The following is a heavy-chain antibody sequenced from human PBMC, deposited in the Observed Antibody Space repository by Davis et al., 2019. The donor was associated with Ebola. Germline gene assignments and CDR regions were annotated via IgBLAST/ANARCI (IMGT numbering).Heavy chain of an antibody. J-gene: IGHJ2*01. CDR2: IIPILGIA. CDR1: GGTFSSYA. D-gene: IGHD6-6*01. V-gene: IGHV1-69*10. Sequence: SVQVSCKASGGTFSSYAISWVRQAPGQGLEWMGGIIPILGIANYAQKFQGRVTITADESTSTAYMELSSLSSEDTAVYYCASGLVRGESYWYFDLWGRGTLVTVSS. CDR3: ASGLVRGESYWYFDL.